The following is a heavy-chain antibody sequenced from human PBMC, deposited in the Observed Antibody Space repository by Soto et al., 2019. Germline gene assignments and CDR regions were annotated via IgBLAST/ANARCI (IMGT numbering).Heavy chain of an antibody. J-gene: IGHJ6*02. CDR3: ARDLQYSRLFYGMDV. CDR1: GGSISSGGYY. D-gene: IGHD6-13*01. V-gene: IGHV4-31*03. Sequence: QVQLQESGPGLVKPSQTLSLTCTVSGGSISSGGYYWSWIRQHPGKGLEWIGYIYYSGSTYYNPSLKVRVTIAVDTSKNQFSRKLSSVTAADTAVYYCARDLQYSRLFYGMDVWGQGTTVTVSS. CDR2: IYYSGST.